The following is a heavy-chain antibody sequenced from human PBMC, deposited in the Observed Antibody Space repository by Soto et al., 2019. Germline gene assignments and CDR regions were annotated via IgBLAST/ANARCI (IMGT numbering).Heavy chain of an antibody. CDR3: AKAPHGRVAVNFFDF. D-gene: IGHD4-17*01. J-gene: IGHJ4*02. Sequence: EVQLVESGGGLVQPGGSLRLSCAASGFHVSDIYMNWVRQAPGKGLEWVSVLLGGGSVYYADSVKGRFTVSRDNSKNTQYLQMSSLRAEDTAVYYCAKAPHGRVAVNFFDFWGQGTLVTVSS. CDR1: GFHVSDIY. V-gene: IGHV3-66*01. CDR2: LLGGGSV.